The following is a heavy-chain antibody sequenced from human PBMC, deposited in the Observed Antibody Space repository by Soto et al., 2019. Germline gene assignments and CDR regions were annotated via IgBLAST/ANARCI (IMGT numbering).Heavy chain of an antibody. CDR2: GSYSGTT. J-gene: IGHJ4*02. CDR3: ARGATVTQHDY. V-gene: IGHV4-61*01. D-gene: IGHD4-17*01. CDR1: GVSVSSGSFY. Sequence: QVQLQESGPGLVKPSETLSLTCTVSGVSVSSGSFYWAWIRQPPGKGLEWIGFGSYSGTTNYKPSLKSRVTISVDTSRSQISLKVSSLTAADTAVYYCARGATVTQHDYWGQGTLVTVSS.